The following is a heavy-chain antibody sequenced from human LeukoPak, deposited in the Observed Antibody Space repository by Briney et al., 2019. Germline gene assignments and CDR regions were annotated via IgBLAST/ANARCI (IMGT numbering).Heavy chain of an antibody. D-gene: IGHD2-15*01. CDR2: MSPDGRST. V-gene: IGHV3-74*01. CDR1: GFTFNIYW. J-gene: IGHJ4*02. CDR3: ASPLSGANF. Sequence: GGSLRLSCAASGFTFNIYWMDWVRHAPGKGLVWVSRMSPDGRSTDYADSVRGRFTSSRDNAKNTLFLQMNSLRPEDTAVYYCASPLSGANFWGQGTLVTVS.